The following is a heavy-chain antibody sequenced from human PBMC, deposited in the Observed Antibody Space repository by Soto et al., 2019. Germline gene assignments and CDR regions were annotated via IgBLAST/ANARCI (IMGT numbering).Heavy chain of an antibody. CDR2: VYYTGST. CDR1: GGSISGSY. J-gene: IGHJ4*02. CDR3: ARSVAVPGAHIDY. Sequence: SETLSLTCSVSGGSISGSYWSWIRQSPGKGLEWLGYVYYTGSTSYSPSLRSRVSISVDTSKNEFSLRLSSVTAADTAVYFCARSVAVPGAHIDYWGQGTQVTVSS. V-gene: IGHV4-59*01. D-gene: IGHD6-19*01.